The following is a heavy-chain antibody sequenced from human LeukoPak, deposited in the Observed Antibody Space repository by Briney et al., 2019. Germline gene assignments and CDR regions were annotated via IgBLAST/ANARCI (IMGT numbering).Heavy chain of an antibody. V-gene: IGHV3-64*04. J-gene: IGHJ4*02. CDR3: AKADRTAASGACNY. CDR1: GFTFRGYA. CDR2: VGGDGGST. Sequence: PGGSLRLSCSASGFTFRGYAMHWVRQAPGKGLEYVSVVGGDGGSTHYADFVKGRFTISRDNSKNTLYLQMDSLRAEDTALYNCAKADRTAASGACNYWGQGTLVTVSS. D-gene: IGHD6-13*01.